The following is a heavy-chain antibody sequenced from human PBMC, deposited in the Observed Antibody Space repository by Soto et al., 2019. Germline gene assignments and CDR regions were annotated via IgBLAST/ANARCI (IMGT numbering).Heavy chain of an antibody. CDR1: GGSFSGYY. CDR3: ASGITMIGTY. CDR2: INHSGST. V-gene: IGHV4-34*01. Sequence: PSETLSLTCAVYGGSFSGYYWSWIRQPPGKGLEWIGEINHSGSTNYNPSLKSRVTISVDTSKNQFSLKLSSVTAADTAVYYCASGITMIGTYWGQGTLVTVSS. D-gene: IGHD3-22*01. J-gene: IGHJ4*02.